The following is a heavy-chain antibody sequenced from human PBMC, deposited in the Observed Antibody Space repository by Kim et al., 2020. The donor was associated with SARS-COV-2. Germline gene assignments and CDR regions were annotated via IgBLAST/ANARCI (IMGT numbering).Heavy chain of an antibody. Sequence: GGSLRLSCAASGLNFYVEFMSWVRQAPGKGREWISYISNSGHYANYADSVQGRFTISRDNARNSLHLHMNNLRAEDTAIYYCTNIRYGQVDYWGQGTLVTVSS. CDR3: TNIRYGQVDY. V-gene: IGHV3-11*03. D-gene: IGHD5-18*01. J-gene: IGHJ4*02. CDR2: ISNSGHYA. CDR1: GLNFYVEF.